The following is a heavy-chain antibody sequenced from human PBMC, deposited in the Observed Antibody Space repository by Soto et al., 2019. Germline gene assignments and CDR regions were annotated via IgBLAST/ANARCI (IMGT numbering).Heavy chain of an antibody. J-gene: IGHJ3*02. CDR2: ISAYNGNT. CDR3: ARDRTPKYCRGGSCYSDAFDI. D-gene: IGHD2-15*01. V-gene: IGHV1-18*01. CDR1: GYTCTSYG. Sequence: GASVKLSCKASGYTCTSYGISWVRQAPGQGLEWMGWISAYNGNTSYAQKLQGRVTMTTDTSTSTAYMELRSLRSDDTAVYYCARDRTPKYCRGGSCYSDAFDIWGQGTMVTLSS.